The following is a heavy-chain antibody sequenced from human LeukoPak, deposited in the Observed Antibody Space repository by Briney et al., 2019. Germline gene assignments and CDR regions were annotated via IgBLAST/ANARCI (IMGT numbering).Heavy chain of an antibody. CDR2: IYYSGST. V-gene: IGHV4-39*07. J-gene: IGHJ4*02. D-gene: IGHD3-3*01. CDR3: ARASYDFWTGYGY. CDR1: GGSISSSSYY. Sequence: SETLSLTCTVSGGSISSSSYYWGWIRQPPGKGLEWIGSIYYSGSTNYNPSLKSRVTIPVDTSKNQFSLKLSSVTAADTAVYYCARASYDFWTGYGYWGQGTLVTVSS.